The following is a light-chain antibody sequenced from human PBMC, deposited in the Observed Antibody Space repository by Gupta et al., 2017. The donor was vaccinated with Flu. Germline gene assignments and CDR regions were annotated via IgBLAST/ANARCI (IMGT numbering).Light chain of an antibody. CDR2: GAS. Sequence: STFAWRAMHSVRINFSWYHLKPGHAPRLLVFGASTRATGIPASFSASGSGTEFSLTISSLQSEDCAVYFCRQYNIWPPITFGQGTRLEI. CDR3: RQYNIWPPIT. V-gene: IGKV3-15*01. J-gene: IGKJ5*01. CDR1: HSVRIN.